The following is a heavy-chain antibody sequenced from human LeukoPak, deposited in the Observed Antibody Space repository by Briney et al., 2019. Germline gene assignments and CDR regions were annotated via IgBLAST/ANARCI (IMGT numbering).Heavy chain of an antibody. CDR1: GYDFTTYW. Sequence: VESLKISCKASGYDFTTYWIGWVRQMSGKDLEWMGIIYPGDSETRYNPSFQGQVTFSVDKSTSTAYVQWGSLKASDSAIYYCARQGDGSGDYWGQGTLVIVSS. CDR3: ARQGDGSGDY. V-gene: IGHV5-51*01. J-gene: IGHJ4*02. CDR2: IYPGDSET. D-gene: IGHD3-10*01.